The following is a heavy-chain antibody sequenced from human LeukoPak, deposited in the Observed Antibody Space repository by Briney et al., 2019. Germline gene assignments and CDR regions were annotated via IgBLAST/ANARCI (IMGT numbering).Heavy chain of an antibody. CDR2: IKSKTDGGTT. CDR3: STINPAGHFDY. V-gene: IGHV3-15*01. Sequence: GGSLRLSCAASGFTFSNAWMSWVRQAPGKGLEWVGRIKSKTDGGTTDYAAPVKGRFAISRDDSRNTLSLQINSLKTEDTAVYYCSTINPAGHFDYWGQGTLVTVSS. J-gene: IGHJ4*01. CDR1: GFTFSNAW. D-gene: IGHD6-13*01.